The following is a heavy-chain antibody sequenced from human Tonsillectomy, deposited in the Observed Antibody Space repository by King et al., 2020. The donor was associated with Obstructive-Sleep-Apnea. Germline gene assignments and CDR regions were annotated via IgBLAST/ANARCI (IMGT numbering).Heavy chain of an antibody. J-gene: IGHJ4*02. Sequence: QLQESGPGLVRPSETLSLTCTVPGGSITNYYWGWIRQPPGKGLEWIGYIYYSVITDYNPALRGRVTISVDTSKNQLSLRVTSVTAADTAEYFCARWNEGFDYGGQGTLVTVSS. V-gene: IGHV4-59*08. CDR1: GGSITNYY. D-gene: IGHD1-1*01. CDR3: ARWNEGFDY. CDR2: IYYSVIT.